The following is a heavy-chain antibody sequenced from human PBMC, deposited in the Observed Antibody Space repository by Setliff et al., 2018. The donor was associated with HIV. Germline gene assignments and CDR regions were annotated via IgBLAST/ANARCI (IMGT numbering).Heavy chain of an antibody. CDR2: ISRFFNTT. CDR1: GDTYRNYA. D-gene: IGHD3-22*01. Sequence: SVKVSCKASGDTYRNYAVNWVRQAPGQGLEWMGAISRFFNTTTYAHNFQGRVTITADESTSTGYMELRSLRSDDTAVYFCARCMTMTGNWFDPWGQGTLVTVSS. J-gene: IGHJ5*02. V-gene: IGHV1-69*13. CDR3: ARCMTMTGNWFDP.